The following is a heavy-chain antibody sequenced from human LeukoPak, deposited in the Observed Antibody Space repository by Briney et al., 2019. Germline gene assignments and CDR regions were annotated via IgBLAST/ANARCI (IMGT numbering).Heavy chain of an antibody. Sequence: EESLKISCKGSGYNFTSYWISWVRQMPGKGLEWMGRIDPSDSYTNYSPSFQGHVTISADKSISTAYLQWSSLKASDTAMYYCARLRDGSIDYWGQGTLVTVSS. CDR1: GYNFTSYW. J-gene: IGHJ4*02. CDR2: IDPSDSYT. V-gene: IGHV5-10-1*01. CDR3: ARLRDGSIDY.